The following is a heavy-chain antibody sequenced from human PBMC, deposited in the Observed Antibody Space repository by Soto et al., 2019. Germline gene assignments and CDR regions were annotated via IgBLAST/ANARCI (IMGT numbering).Heavy chain of an antibody. CDR1: GGSGSSDTHY. CDR2: IYSSGST. V-gene: IGHV4-61*01. J-gene: IGHJ6*02. CDR3: ARFVRSCSGTTCYTRADV. D-gene: IGHD2-2*02. Sequence: ETLSRTCTVSGGSGSSDTHYWSWIRQPPGKRLEWIGFIYSSGSTNYNPSLKSRVTMSVDTSKNQFSLQLRSVIVADTAVYHCARFVRSCSGTTCYTRADVWGQGTTVPVS.